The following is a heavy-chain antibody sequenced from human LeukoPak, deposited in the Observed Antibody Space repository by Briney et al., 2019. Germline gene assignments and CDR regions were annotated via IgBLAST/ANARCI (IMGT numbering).Heavy chain of an antibody. Sequence: SVKVSCKASGGTFSSYAISWVRQAPGQGLEWMGRIIPILGIANYAQKFQSRVTITADKSTSTAYMELSSLRSEDTAVYYCATNLGPLRPGSYGDYWGQGTLVTVSS. CDR1: GGTFSSYA. CDR3: ATNLGPLRPGSYGDY. V-gene: IGHV1-69*04. D-gene: IGHD1-26*01. J-gene: IGHJ4*02. CDR2: IIPILGIA.